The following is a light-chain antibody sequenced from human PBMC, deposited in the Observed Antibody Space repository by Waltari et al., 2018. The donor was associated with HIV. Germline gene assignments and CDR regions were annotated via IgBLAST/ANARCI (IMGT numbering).Light chain of an antibody. V-gene: IGLV1-44*01. Sequence: QSVLTKPPSASGAPGRRVTISCSGNSSNIGRNTVTWYQQLPETAPKLLINTDNQRPSGVPDRLCGSKSGTSASLPISVLQSGDEADYYCSTWDGGLRGVVFGGGTKLTVL. CDR3: STWDGGLRGVV. CDR2: TDN. J-gene: IGLJ2*01. CDR1: SSNIGRNT.